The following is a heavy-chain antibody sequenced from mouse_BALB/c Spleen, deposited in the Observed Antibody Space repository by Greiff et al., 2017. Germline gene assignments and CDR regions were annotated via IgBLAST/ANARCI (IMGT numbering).Heavy chain of an antibody. Sequence: EVKLMESGGGLVKPGGSLKLSCAASGFTFSSYAMSWVRQTPEKRLEWVASISSGGSTYYPDSVKGRFTISRDNARNILYLQMSSLRSEDTAMYYCARGGGTMITPYFDYWGQGTTLTVSS. V-gene: IGHV5-6-5*01. D-gene: IGHD2-4*01. J-gene: IGHJ2*01. CDR2: ISSGGST. CDR1: GFTFSSYA. CDR3: ARGGGTMITPYFDY.